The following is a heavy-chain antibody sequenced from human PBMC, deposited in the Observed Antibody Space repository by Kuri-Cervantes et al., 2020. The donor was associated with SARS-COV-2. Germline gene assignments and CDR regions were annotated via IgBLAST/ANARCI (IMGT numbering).Heavy chain of an antibody. D-gene: IGHD3-9*01. CDR2: INHSGST. V-gene: IGHV4-34*01. CDR1: GGSFSGYY. Sequence: ESLKISCAVYGGSFSGYYWSWIRQPPGKGLEWIGEINHSGSTNYNPSLKSRVTISVDTSKNQFSLKLSSVTPEDTAVYYCARERYFDWLLLADDAFDIWGQGTMVTVSS. CDR3: ARERYFDWLLLADDAFDI. J-gene: IGHJ3*02.